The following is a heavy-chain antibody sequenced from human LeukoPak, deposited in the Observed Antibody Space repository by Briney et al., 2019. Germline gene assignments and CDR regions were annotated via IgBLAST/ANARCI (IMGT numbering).Heavy chain of an antibody. V-gene: IGHV4-59*08. CDR2: LFHSGTP. D-gene: IGHD6-13*01. J-gene: IGHJ4*02. Sequence: SETLSLTCTVSGGSISSYYWSRIRQPPGKGLEWIGYLFHSGTPRYNPSLKSRVTISADTSKNQFFLHLNSTTAADTAVYYCARRRGWKQQLVYFDYWGQGTLATVSS. CDR1: GGSISSYY. CDR3: ARRRGWKQQLVYFDY.